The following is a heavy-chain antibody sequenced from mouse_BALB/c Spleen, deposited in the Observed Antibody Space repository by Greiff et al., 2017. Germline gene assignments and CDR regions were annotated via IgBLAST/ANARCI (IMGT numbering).Heavy chain of an antibody. D-gene: IGHD2-4*01. CDR3: ARDHDYDGGYAMDY. Sequence: VQRVESGPGLVAPSQSLSITCTVSGFSLTSYGVHWVRQPPGKGLEWLGVIWAGGSTNYNSALMSRLSISKDNSKSQVFLKMNSLQTDDTAMYYCARDHDYDGGYAMDYWGQGTSVTVSS. J-gene: IGHJ4*01. V-gene: IGHV2-9*02. CDR2: IWAGGST. CDR1: GFSLTSYG.